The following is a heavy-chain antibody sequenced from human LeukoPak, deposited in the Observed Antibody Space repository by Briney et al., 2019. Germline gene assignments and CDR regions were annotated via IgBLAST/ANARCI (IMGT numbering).Heavy chain of an antibody. V-gene: IGHV4-34*01. D-gene: IGHD2-2*01. CDR3: ARAYCSSTSCSLDY. CDR2: INHSGST. Sequence: SETLSLTRAVYGGSFSGYYWSWIRQPPGKGLEWIGEINHSGSTNYNPSLKSRVTISVDTSKNQFSLKLSSVTAADTAVYYCARAYCSSTSCSLDYWGQGTLVTVSS. J-gene: IGHJ4*02. CDR1: GGSFSGYY.